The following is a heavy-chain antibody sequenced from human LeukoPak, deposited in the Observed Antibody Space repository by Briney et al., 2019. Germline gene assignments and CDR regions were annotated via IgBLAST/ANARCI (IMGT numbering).Heavy chain of an antibody. CDR2: MNPNSGNT. Sequence: ASVKVSCKASGYTFTSYDINWVRQATGQGLGWMGWMNPNSGNTGYAQKFQGRVTMTRNTSISTAYMELSSLRSEDTAVYYCARDSWSYYDSSGYAGFYLNYWGQGTLVTVSS. D-gene: IGHD3-22*01. CDR3: ARDSWSYYDSSGYAGFYLNY. J-gene: IGHJ4*02. V-gene: IGHV1-8*01. CDR1: GYTFTSYD.